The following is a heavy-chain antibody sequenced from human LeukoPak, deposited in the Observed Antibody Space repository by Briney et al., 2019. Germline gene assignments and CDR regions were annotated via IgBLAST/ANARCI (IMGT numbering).Heavy chain of an antibody. CDR2: IYYSGST. J-gene: IGHJ5*02. CDR3: ARLQVHCGGDCYTRWFDP. D-gene: IGHD2-21*02. Sequence: PSETLSLTCTVSGGSVSSYYWSWIRQPPGKGLEWIAYIYYSGSTKYNPSLKSRVTISLDRSRNQFSLKLRSVTAADTAVYYCARLQVHCGGDCYTRWFDPWGQGILVTVSS. V-gene: IGHV4-59*08. CDR1: GGSVSSYY.